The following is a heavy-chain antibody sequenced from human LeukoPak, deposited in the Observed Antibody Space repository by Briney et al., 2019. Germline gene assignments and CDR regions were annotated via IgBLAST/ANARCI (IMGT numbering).Heavy chain of an antibody. CDR2: IYYSGST. Sequence: SETLSLTCTVSGGSISSYYWSWIRQPPGKGLEWIGYIYYSGSTNYNPSLKSRVTISVDTSKNQFSLELSSVTAADTAVYYCARGPEYSSSWYSWFDPWGQGTLVTVSS. V-gene: IGHV4-59*01. D-gene: IGHD6-13*01. CDR3: ARGPEYSSSWYSWFDP. J-gene: IGHJ5*02. CDR1: GGSISSYY.